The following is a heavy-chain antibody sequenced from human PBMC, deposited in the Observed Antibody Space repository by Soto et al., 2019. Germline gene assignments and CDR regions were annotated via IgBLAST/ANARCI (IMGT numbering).Heavy chain of an antibody. CDR2: INHSGST. CDR3: ASVGGIALYYYYMDV. CDR1: GGSFSGYY. V-gene: IGHV4-34*01. Sequence: QVQLQQWGAGLLKPSETLSLTCAVYGGSFSGYYWSWIRQPPGKGLQWIGEINHSGSTNYNPSLKSRVTISVDTSKNQFSLKLSSVTAADTAVYYCASVGGIALYYYYMDVWGKGTTVTVSS. D-gene: IGHD2-21*01. J-gene: IGHJ6*03.